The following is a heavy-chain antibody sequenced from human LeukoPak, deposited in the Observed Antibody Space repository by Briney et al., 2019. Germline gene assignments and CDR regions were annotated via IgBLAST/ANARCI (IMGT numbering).Heavy chain of an antibody. V-gene: IGHV3-30-3*01. Sequence: GGSQRLSCAASGFTFSSYAMHWVRQAPGKGLEWVAVISYDGSNKYYADSVKGRFTISRDNSKNTLYLQMNSLRVEDTAVYYCARDHSNYYDSSGYYWGYIDYWGQGTLITVSS. CDR1: GFTFSSYA. D-gene: IGHD3-22*01. CDR2: ISYDGSNK. CDR3: ARDHSNYYDSSGYYWGYIDY. J-gene: IGHJ4*02.